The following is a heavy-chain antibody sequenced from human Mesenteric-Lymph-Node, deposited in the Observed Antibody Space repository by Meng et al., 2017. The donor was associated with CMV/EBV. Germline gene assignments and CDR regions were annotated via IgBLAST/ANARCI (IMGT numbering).Heavy chain of an antibody. D-gene: IGHD6-13*01. J-gene: IGHJ4*02. CDR3: ARVGAAAGTGDY. CDR2: IWYDGSSK. Sequence: GESLKISCAASGFTFSNYGVHWVRQAPGKGLEWVAVIWYDGSSKYYADSVKGRFTISRDNAKNSLYLQMNSLRVEDTAVYYCARVGAAAGTGDYWGQGALVTVSS. V-gene: IGHV3-33*01. CDR1: GFTFSNYG.